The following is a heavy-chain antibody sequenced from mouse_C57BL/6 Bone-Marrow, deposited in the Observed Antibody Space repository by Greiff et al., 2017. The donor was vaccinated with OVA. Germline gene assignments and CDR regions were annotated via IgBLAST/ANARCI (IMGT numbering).Heavy chain of an antibody. CDR3: VRSMGSLDY. Sequence: DVKLVESGGGLVQPKGSLKLSCAASGFSFNTYAMNWVRQAPGKGLEWVARIRSKSNNYATYYADSVKDRFTISRDDSESMLYLQMNNMKTEDTAMYYCVRSMGSLDYWGQGTTLTVSS. V-gene: IGHV10-1*01. D-gene: IGHD1-1*02. CDR2: IRSKSNNYAT. CDR1: GFSFNTYA. J-gene: IGHJ2*01.